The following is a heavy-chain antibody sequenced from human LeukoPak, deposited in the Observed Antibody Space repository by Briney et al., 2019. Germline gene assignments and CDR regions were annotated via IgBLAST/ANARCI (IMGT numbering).Heavy chain of an antibody. D-gene: IGHD3-22*01. CDR1: GFIVSTNY. CDR2: IYSGGST. J-gene: IGHJ5*01. CDR3: AKDGRSLDYYDSSVYINWFDS. V-gene: IGHV3-53*01. Sequence: PGGSLRLSCAASGFIVSTNYMSWVRQAPGKGLEWVSVIYSGGSTFYADSVKGRFIISRDKSKNTLYLQMNSLRAEDTALYYCAKDGRSLDYYDSSVYINWFDSWGQGTLVTVSS.